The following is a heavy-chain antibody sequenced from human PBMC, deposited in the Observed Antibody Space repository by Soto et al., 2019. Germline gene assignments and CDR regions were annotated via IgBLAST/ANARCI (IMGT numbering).Heavy chain of an antibody. Sequence: PGGSLRLSCAASGFTFSSYGMHWVRQAPGKGLEWVAVISYDGSNKYYADSVKGRFTISRDNSKNTLYLQMNSLRAEDTAVYYCAKDLSYGYLMALDYYYGMDVWGQGTTVTVSS. V-gene: IGHV3-30*18. CDR3: AKDLSYGYLMALDYYYGMDV. J-gene: IGHJ6*02. CDR1: GFTFSSYG. CDR2: ISYDGSNK. D-gene: IGHD5-18*01.